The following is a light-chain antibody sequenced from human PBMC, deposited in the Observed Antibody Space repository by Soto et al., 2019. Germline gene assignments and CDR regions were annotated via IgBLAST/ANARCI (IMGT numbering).Light chain of an antibody. CDR1: QTISSW. J-gene: IGKJ1*01. V-gene: IGKV1-5*01. CDR3: QHYNSYSEA. CDR2: AAS. Sequence: DIQMTQSPSTLSGSVGDRVTITCRASQTISSWLAWYQQKPGKAPKLLIYAASSLQSGVPSRFSGSGSGTEITLTISSLQPDDFATYYCQHYNSYSEAFGQGTKVDIK.